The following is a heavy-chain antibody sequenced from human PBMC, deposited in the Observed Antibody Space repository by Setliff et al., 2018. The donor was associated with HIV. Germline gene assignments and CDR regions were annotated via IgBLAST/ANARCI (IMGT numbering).Heavy chain of an antibody. CDR1: GYKFSSYW. Sequence: GESLKISCKGSGYKFSSYWIGWVRQMPGKGLEWMGIIYPGDSDTRYSPSFQGQVTISADKSTNTAYLQWTGLKASDTAMYYCARLPNAATYQSYYMDVWGEGTTVTSP. CDR3: ARLPNAATYQSYYMDV. J-gene: IGHJ6*03. V-gene: IGHV5-51*01. D-gene: IGHD2-15*01. CDR2: IYPGDSDT.